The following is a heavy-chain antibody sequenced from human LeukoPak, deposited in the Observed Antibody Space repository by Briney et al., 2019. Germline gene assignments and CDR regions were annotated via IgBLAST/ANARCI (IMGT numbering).Heavy chain of an antibody. CDR1: GFTFSSYA. CDR2: IWYDGYST. CDR3: ARARLDNDNWFDP. Sequence: GRSLRLSCAASGFTFSSYAMHWVRQAPGKGLEWLAVIWYDGYSTYYADSVKGRFTISRDNSQNTFYLQMNSLAPEDTALYYCARARLDNDNWFDPWGQGTLVTVSS. D-gene: IGHD1-14*01. V-gene: IGHV3-33*08. J-gene: IGHJ5*02.